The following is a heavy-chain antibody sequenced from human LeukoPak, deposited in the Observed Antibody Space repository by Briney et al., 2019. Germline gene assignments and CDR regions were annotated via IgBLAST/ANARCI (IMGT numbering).Heavy chain of an antibody. D-gene: IGHD6-19*01. CDR1: GFTFSSHW. CDR3: ARDTSAWRYGMDV. J-gene: IGHJ6*02. CDR2: IKQDGSEK. V-gene: IGHV3-7*01. Sequence: GGSLRLSCEASGFTFSSHWMSWVRQAPGKGLEWVAIIKQDGSEKDYVDSVAGRFTISRDNAKNSLYLQMNSLRDEDTAVYYCARDTSAWRYGMDVWGQGTTVTVSS.